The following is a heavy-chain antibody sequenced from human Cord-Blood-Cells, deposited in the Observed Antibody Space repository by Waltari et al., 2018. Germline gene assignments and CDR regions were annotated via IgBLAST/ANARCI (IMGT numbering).Heavy chain of an antibody. CDR1: GGTFSSYA. Sequence: QVQLVQSGAEVQKPGSSVKVSCKASGGTFSSYAISWVRQAPGQGLEWMGGLIPNVGTANSAEKVLARVTLTGGESTGTGYLKLSSLSSEDTAVYYCAGDRGDVVVVAATRAFDIWGQGTMVTVSS. J-gene: IGHJ3*02. CDR2: LIPNVGTA. V-gene: IGHV1-69*01. D-gene: IGHD2-15*01. CDR3: AGDRGDVVVVAATRAFDI.